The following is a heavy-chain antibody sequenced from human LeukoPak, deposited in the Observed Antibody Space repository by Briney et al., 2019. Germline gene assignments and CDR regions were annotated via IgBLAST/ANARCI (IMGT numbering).Heavy chain of an antibody. CDR1: GYSISSGHY. Sequence: SETLSLTCTVSGYSISSGHYWGWIRQPPGKGLEWIGSMYHSGSTYYNPPLKSRVTISVDTSKNQFSLKLSSVTAADTAVYYCARDLIVPVGLTGSGSYSTDYWGQGTLVSVSS. J-gene: IGHJ4*02. D-gene: IGHD3-10*01. CDR2: MYHSGST. V-gene: IGHV4-38-2*02. CDR3: ARDLIVPVGLTGSGSYSTDY.